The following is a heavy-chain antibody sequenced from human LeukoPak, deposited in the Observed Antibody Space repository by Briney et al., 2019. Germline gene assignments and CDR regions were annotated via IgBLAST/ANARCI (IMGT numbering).Heavy chain of an antibody. D-gene: IGHD6-6*01. V-gene: IGHV4-59*01. CDR1: GGSISSYF. Sequence: SETLSLTCTVSGGSISSYFWTWVRQPPGKGLEWIGHIYHSGSTNYNPSLKSRVTISVDTSKNQFSLKLSSVTAADTAVYYCSRGGDIAARPSDYWGRGTLVTVSS. CDR3: SRGGDIAARPSDY. CDR2: IYHSGST. J-gene: IGHJ4*02.